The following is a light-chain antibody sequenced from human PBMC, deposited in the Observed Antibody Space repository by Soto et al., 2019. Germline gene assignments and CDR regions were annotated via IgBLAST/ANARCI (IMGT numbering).Light chain of an antibody. CDR3: QQYVTSSPRT. V-gene: IGKV3-20*01. J-gene: IGKJ1*01. Sequence: IALAKSPATLSLSPGERATLSCRASQSVSSNLAWYQQKPGQAPRLLIYGASTRATGIPDRFSGSGSGTDFTLTITRLEPEDFAVYYCQQYVTSSPRTFGQGTKVDIK. CDR1: QSVSSN. CDR2: GAS.